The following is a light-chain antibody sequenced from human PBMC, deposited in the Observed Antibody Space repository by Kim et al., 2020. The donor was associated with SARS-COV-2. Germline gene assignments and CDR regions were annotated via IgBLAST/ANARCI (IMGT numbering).Light chain of an antibody. CDR1: SSDVGGYTY. V-gene: IGLV2-11*01. Sequence: GHPVTSPCTATSSDVGGYTYVSWYQQHPGKAPKLMIYDVRKRPSGVPDRFSGSKSGNTASLTISGLQAEDEADYYCCSYAGSYNVVFGGGTQLTVL. J-gene: IGLJ2*01. CDR2: DVR. CDR3: CSYAGSYNVV.